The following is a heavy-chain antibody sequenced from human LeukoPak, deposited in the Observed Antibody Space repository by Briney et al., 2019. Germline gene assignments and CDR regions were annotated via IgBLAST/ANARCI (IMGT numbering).Heavy chain of an antibody. CDR3: ARYDFHYYYGMDV. CDR1: GDSFSRYY. CDR2: IYYNGNT. D-gene: IGHD3-3*01. J-gene: IGHJ6*02. V-gene: IGHV4-59*01. Sequence: PSETLSLTCTVSGDSFSRYYWSWIRQPQGMGLEWIGHIYYNGNTNYNPSLKSRVTISIDTSKNQFSLRLTSVTAADTAVYYCARYDFHYYYGMDVWGQGTTVTVSS.